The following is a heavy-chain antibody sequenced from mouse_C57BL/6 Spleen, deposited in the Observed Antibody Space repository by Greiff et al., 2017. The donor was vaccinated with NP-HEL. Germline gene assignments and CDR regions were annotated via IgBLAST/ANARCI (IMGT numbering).Heavy chain of an antibody. V-gene: IGHV1-22*01. D-gene: IGHD1-1*01. CDR3: ARRYGSSYYAMDY. J-gene: IGHJ4*01. Sequence: VQLKESGPELVKPGASVKMSCKASGYTFTDYNMHWVKQSHGKSLEWIGYINPNNGGTSYNQKFKGKATLTVNKSSSTAYMELRSLTSEDSAVYYCARRYGSSYYAMDYWGQGTSVTVSS. CDR1: GYTFTDYN. CDR2: INPNNGGT.